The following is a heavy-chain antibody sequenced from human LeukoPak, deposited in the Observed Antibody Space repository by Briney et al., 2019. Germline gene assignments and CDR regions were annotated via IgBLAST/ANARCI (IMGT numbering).Heavy chain of an antibody. CDR1: GYTFTSYG. D-gene: IGHD4-23*01. V-gene: IGHV1-18*01. CDR3: ARDRAVVTPHDAFDI. CDR2: ISAYNGNT. J-gene: IGHJ3*02. Sequence: GASVKVSCKASGYTFTSYGISWVRQAPGQGLEWMGWISAYNGNTNYAQKLQGRVTMTTDKSTSTAYMELRSLRSDDTAVYYCARDRAVVTPHDAFDIWGQGTMVTVSS.